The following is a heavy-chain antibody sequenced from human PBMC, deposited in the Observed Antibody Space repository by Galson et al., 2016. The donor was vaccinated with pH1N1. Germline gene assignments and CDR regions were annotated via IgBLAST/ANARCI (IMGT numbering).Heavy chain of an antibody. CDR1: GYSFSNYW. J-gene: IGHJ6*03. D-gene: IGHD1-1*01. Sequence: QSGAEVKKPGESLKISCKGSGYSFSNYWIGWVRQMPGKGLEWMGVIHPADSDTRYSPSFQGQVTIPADKSISTAYLQWSSLKASDTAVYYCARRRVATTGTSTYYHYMDVWGKGTTVTVSS. CDR3: ARRRVATTGTSTYYHYMDV. V-gene: IGHV5-51*01. CDR2: IHPADSDT.